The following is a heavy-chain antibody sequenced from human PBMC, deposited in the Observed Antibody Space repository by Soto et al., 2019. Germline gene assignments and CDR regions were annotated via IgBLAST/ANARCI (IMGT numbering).Heavy chain of an antibody. CDR2: IFFTGAT. D-gene: IGHD3-10*01. CDR1: GDSVTFGHHY. V-gene: IGHV4-61*01. CDR3: ARARPDSAGSSLGRRLDV. J-gene: IGHJ6*02. Sequence: QVHLQESGPGLVKPSGTLSLICIVSGDSVTFGHHYWSWIRQPPGKGLEWIGHIFFTGATNYSPSLKSRVTMSVDSSKSQFSLNLTSVTAADSAISYCARARPDSAGSSLGRRLDVWGQGTTVTVSS.